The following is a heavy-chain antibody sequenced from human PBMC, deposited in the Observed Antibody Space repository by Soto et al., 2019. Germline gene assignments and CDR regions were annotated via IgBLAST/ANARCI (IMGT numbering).Heavy chain of an antibody. J-gene: IGHJ4*02. CDR2: ISGSGGVT. CDR3: AKIGSDSNHEN. D-gene: IGHD5-12*01. Sequence: HPGGSLRLSCAASGFTFSSYAMSWVRQAPGKGLEWVSVISGSGGVTFYADSVQGRFTISRDNSKNTLYVQMNNLRAEDTAIYYCAKIGSDSNHENWGQGTLVTVSS. V-gene: IGHV3-23*01. CDR1: GFTFSSYA.